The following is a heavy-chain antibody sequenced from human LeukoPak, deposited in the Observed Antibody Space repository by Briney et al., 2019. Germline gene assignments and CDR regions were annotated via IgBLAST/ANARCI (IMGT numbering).Heavy chain of an antibody. CDR1: GFTFSSYA. Sequence: PGGSLRLSCAASGFTFSSYAMNWVRQAPGKGLEWVSGISGSGGGTYYADSVKGRFTISSDNSKNTLYLQMNSLRAEDTAVYYCAKEEGYYYDSGGYYVEYFQHWGQGTLVTVSS. D-gene: IGHD3-22*01. CDR3: AKEEGYYYDSGGYYVEYFQH. CDR2: ISGSGGGT. J-gene: IGHJ1*01. V-gene: IGHV3-23*01.